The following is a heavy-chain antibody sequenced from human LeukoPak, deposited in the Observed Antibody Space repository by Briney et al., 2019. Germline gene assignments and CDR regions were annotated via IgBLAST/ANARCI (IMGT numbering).Heavy chain of an antibody. CDR2: IISIFGTA. CDR1: GYTFTSYG. CDR3: ARLYDFWSGYYFDY. Sequence: ASVKVSCKASGYTFTSYGISWVRQAPGQGLEWMGGIISIFGTANYAQKFQGRVTITADESTSTAYMELSSLRSEDTAVYYCARLYDFWSGYYFDYWGQGTLVTVSS. V-gene: IGHV1-69*13. D-gene: IGHD3-3*01. J-gene: IGHJ4*02.